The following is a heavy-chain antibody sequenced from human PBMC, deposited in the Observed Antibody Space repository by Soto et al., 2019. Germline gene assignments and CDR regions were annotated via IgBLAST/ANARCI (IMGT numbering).Heavy chain of an antibody. CDR1: GGSVSSGIYY. CDR2: IYYSGST. J-gene: IGHJ5*02. V-gene: IGHV4-61*01. CDR3: ARELSSGDSSGYYLNWFDP. D-gene: IGHD3-22*01. Sequence: SETLSLTCTVSGGSVSSGIYYWSWIRQPPGKGLEWIGYIYYSGSTNYNPSLKSRVTISVDTSKNQFSLKLSSVTAADTAVYYCARELSSGDSSGYYLNWFDPWGQGTLVTVSS.